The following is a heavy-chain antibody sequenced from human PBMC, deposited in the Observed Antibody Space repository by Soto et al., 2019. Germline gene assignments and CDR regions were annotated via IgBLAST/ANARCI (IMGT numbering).Heavy chain of an antibody. D-gene: IGHD3-3*01. J-gene: IGHJ4*02. CDR1: GGSTSSYY. Sequence: SETLSLTCTVSGGSTSSYYWSWIRQPPGKGLEWIGSISYSGTTTQNPSLKTRVTISVDTSKNQFSLKLSSVTAADTAVYYCARADFWRTFDYWGQGTLVTVSS. V-gene: IGHV4-59*01. CDR2: ISYSGTT. CDR3: ARADFWRTFDY.